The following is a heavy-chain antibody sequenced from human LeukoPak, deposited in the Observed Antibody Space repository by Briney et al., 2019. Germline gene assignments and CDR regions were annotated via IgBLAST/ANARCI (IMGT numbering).Heavy chain of an antibody. CDR3: ARDMSTAVTPIPYAFDV. J-gene: IGHJ3*01. V-gene: IGHV1-46*01. CDR2: INPNGGRT. Sequence: ASVKVSCKASENTFTNYYMHWVRQAPGQGLEWLGIINPNGGRTAYAQNFQGRVSMTRDTSTTTVYMELSSLRSDDTAVYYCARDMSTAVTPIPYAFDVWGQGTMVTVSS. D-gene: IGHD4-23*01. CDR1: ENTFTNYY.